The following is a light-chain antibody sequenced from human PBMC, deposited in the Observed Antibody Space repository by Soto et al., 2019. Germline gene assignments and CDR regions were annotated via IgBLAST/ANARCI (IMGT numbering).Light chain of an antibody. J-gene: IGLJ2*01. CDR1: SSDIGTYNS. V-gene: IGLV2-14*01. CDR2: DVT. CDR3: TSYTTSSTLV. Sequence: QSALTQPASVSGSPGQSITISCTGTSSDIGTYNSVSWYQQHAGKVPKLMIYDVTNRPSGVSDRFSGSKSGNTASLTISGLQIEDEADYNCTSYTTSSTLVFGGGTKLTVL.